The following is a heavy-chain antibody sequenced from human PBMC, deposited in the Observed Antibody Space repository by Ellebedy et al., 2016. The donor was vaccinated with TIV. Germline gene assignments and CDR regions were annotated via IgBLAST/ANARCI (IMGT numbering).Heavy chain of an antibody. CDR3: AKENSGWYGDNWLDP. J-gene: IGHJ5*02. Sequence: GESLKISCVASGFTFSAYGMHWVRQAPGKGLEWVAVTSYDGSNKYYADSVKGRFTISRDNSKNTLYLQVNSLRPEDTAVYYCAKENSGWYGDNWLDPWGQGTLVTVSS. CDR1: GFTFSAYG. D-gene: IGHD6-19*01. CDR2: TSYDGSNK. V-gene: IGHV3-30*18.